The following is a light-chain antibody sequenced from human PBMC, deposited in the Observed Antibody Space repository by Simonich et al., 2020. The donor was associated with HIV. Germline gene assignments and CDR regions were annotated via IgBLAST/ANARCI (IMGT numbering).Light chain of an antibody. CDR2: WAS. CDR3: QQYYTTPPT. J-gene: IGKJ3*01. Sequence: DIVMTQSPDSLAVSLGERATINCKSSQSVLYSSNNKNYLAWYQQKPGQPPTLLMYWASTRESGVPDRFSGSGSGTDFTLTISSLQAEDVAVYYCQQYYTTPPTFGPGTKVDI. V-gene: IGKV4-1*01. CDR1: QSVLYSSNNKNY.